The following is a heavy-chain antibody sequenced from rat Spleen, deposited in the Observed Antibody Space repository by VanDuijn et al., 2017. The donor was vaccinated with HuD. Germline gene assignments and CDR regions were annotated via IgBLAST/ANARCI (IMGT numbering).Heavy chain of an antibody. CDR2: INYEGSRT. CDR1: GFTFSNYG. D-gene: IGHD1-11*01. V-gene: IGHV5-22*01. CDR3: IRDQGYGLDY. Sequence: EVHLVESGGGLVQPGRSMKLSCAASGFTFSNYGMHWIRQAPTKGLEWVAYINYEGSRTYYGDSVKGRFTISRDNAKSTLYLQMSSLRSEDTATYDCIRDQGYGLDYWGQGVMVTVSS. J-gene: IGHJ2*01.